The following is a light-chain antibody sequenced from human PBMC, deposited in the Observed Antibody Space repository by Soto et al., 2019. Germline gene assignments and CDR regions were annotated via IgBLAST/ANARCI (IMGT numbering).Light chain of an antibody. J-gene: IGKJ5*01. CDR3: QKYNSAPHT. V-gene: IGKV1-27*01. CDR2: AAS. Sequence: DIQMTQSPSSRSASVGDRVTITCRASQGISNDLAWYQQKPGKVPKLLIYAASTLQPGVPSRFSGSGSGTDYTLTISSLQPEDVATYYCQKYNSAPHTFGQGTRLEIK. CDR1: QGISND.